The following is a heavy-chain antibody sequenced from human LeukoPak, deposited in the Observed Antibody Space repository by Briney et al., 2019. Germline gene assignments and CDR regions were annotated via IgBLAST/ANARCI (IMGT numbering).Heavy chain of an antibody. J-gene: IGHJ4*02. CDR2: ISAYNGNT. CDR1: GYTFSNYG. Sequence: GASVKVSCKASGYTFSNYGISWVRQAPGQGLEWLGWISAYNGNTNYAQYPQGRLSMTRDTSARTAYLGLRSLTSDDTAVYYCARGAWYGEFFYFDYWGQGTLVIVSS. D-gene: IGHD3-10*01. CDR3: ARGAWYGEFFYFDY. V-gene: IGHV1-18*01.